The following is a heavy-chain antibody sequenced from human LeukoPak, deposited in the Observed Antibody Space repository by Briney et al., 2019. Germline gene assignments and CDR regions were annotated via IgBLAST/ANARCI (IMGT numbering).Heavy chain of an antibody. Sequence: ASVKVSCKASGYTFTGYYMHWVRQAPGQGLEGMGWINPNSGGTNYAQKFQGRVTMTRDTSISTAYMELSTLRSADTAAYYCARADPYESSGLDHFGGQGTRVTVSS. V-gene: IGHV1-2*02. J-gene: IGHJ4*02. CDR1: GYTFTGYY. CDR2: INPNSGGT. D-gene: IGHD3-22*01. CDR3: ARADPYESSGLDHF.